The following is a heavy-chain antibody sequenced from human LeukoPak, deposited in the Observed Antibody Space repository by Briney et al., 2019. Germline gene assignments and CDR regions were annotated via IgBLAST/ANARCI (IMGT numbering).Heavy chain of an antibody. Sequence: SVKVSCKASGGTFSSYAISWVRQAPGQGLEWMGRIIPILGIANYAQKFQGRVTITADKSTSTAYMELSSLRSEDTAVYYCARALTEEFGYGDPYFDYWGQGTLVTVSS. D-gene: IGHD4-17*01. J-gene: IGHJ4*02. CDR1: GGTFSSYA. V-gene: IGHV1-69*04. CDR3: ARALTEEFGYGDPYFDY. CDR2: IIPILGIA.